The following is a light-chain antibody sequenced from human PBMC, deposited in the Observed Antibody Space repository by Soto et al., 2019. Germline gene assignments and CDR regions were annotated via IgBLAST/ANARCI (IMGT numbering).Light chain of an antibody. J-gene: IGLJ1*01. CDR2: RNN. Sequence: QSVLTQPPSASGTPGQRVTISCSGSSSNIGSNYVYWYQQLPGTAPKLLIYRNNQQPSGVPDRFSGSKSGTSASLAISGLRSEDEADYYCAAWDDSLSAPYVFGTGTKLTVL. V-gene: IGLV1-47*01. CDR3: AAWDDSLSAPYV. CDR1: SSNIGSNY.